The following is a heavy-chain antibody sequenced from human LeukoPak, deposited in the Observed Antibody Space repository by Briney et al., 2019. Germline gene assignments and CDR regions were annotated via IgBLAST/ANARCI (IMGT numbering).Heavy chain of an antibody. Sequence: GESLKISCRGSGYSFTSYWIGWVRQMPGKGPEWMGIIYPGDSDTRYSPSFQGQVTISADKSISTAYLQWSSLKASDTAMYYCARHAGYYDSSGYYNLRAFDIWGQGTMVTVSS. V-gene: IGHV5-51*01. D-gene: IGHD3-22*01. CDR3: ARHAGYYDSSGYYNLRAFDI. CDR1: GYSFTSYW. J-gene: IGHJ3*02. CDR2: IYPGDSDT.